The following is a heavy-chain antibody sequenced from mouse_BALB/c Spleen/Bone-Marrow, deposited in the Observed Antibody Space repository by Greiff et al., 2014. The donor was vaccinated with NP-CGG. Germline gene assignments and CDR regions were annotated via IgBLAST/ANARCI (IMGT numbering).Heavy chain of an antibody. J-gene: IGHJ4*01. Sequence: VKLVESGPGLVKPGASVKMSCKASGYTFTSYYIHWVKQRPGQGLERIGWIYPGDGSTKYNEKFKGKTTLTADKSSSTAYMLLSSLTSEDSAIYFCARKENWAYAMDYWGQGTSVTVSS. CDR1: GYTFTSYY. V-gene: IGHV1S56*01. CDR3: ARKENWAYAMDY. CDR2: IYPGDGST. D-gene: IGHD4-1*01.